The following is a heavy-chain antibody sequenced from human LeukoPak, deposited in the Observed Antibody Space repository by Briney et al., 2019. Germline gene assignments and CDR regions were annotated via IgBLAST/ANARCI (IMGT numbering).Heavy chain of an antibody. CDR3: ARYSTIVGATRVDY. CDR1: GYSFTSYW. V-gene: IGHV5-51*01. D-gene: IGHD1-26*01. Sequence: GESLKISCKGSGYSFTSYWIGWVRQMPGKGLEWMGIIYPGDSDTRYSPSFQGQVTMSADKSMSTAYLQWSSLKASDTAMYYCARYSTIVGATRVDYWGQGTLVTVSS. CDR2: IYPGDSDT. J-gene: IGHJ4*02.